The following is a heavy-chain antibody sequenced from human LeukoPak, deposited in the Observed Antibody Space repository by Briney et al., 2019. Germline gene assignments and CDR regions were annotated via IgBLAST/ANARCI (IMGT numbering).Heavy chain of an antibody. Sequence: GESLKISCKGSVYSFTSSWIAWVRQMPGKGLEWMGIIYPGDSDTRYSPSFQGQVTISADKSISTAYLQWSSLKASDTAMYYCARHKGPRLYYYDSSGYYPDYWGQGTLVTVSS. CDR3: ARHKGPRLYYYDSSGYYPDY. CDR2: IYPGDSDT. D-gene: IGHD3-22*01. CDR1: VYSFTSSW. V-gene: IGHV5-51*01. J-gene: IGHJ4*02.